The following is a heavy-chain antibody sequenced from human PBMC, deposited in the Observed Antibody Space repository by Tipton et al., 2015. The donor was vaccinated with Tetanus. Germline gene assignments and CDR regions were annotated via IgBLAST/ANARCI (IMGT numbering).Heavy chain of an antibody. CDR1: GGTFSSYA. CDR2: IIPILGIA. J-gene: IGHJ4*02. Sequence: QLVQSGAEVKKPGSSVKVSCKASGGTFSSYAISWVRQAPGQGLEWMGRIIPILGIANYAQKFQGRVTITADKSTSTAYMELSSLRSEDTAVYYCASPLDSSSWYEGGERAFDYWGQGTLVTVSS. V-gene: IGHV1-69*09. CDR3: ASPLDSSSWYEGGERAFDY. D-gene: IGHD6-13*01.